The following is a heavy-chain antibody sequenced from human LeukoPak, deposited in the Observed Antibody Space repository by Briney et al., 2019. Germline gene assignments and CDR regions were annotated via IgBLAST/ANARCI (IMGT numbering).Heavy chain of an antibody. CDR3: AKDLRGVSSGYKA. Sequence: PSETLSLTCAVYGGSFSGYYWSWIRQPPGKGLEWIGEINHSGSTNYNPSLKSRVTISVDTSKNQFSLKLSSVTAADTAVYYCAKDLRGVSSGYKAWGQGTLVTVSS. D-gene: IGHD3-22*01. CDR2: INHSGST. J-gene: IGHJ5*02. CDR1: GGSFSGYY. V-gene: IGHV4-34*01.